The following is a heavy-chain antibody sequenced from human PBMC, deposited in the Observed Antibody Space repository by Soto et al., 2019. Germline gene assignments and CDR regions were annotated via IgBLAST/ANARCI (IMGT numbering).Heavy chain of an antibody. V-gene: IGHV3-23*01. CDR1: GFTFSGYA. CDR2: IHGGGNIA. J-gene: IGHJ4*02. D-gene: IGHD4-17*01. CDR3: ANNRGRVTTSLHFAY. Sequence: EVQLLASGGDLVQPGRSLRLSCAASGFTFSGYAMSWVRQAPGKGLEWVSVIHGGGNIAYYADAVKGRFTISRDNSKNTLYLQMSSLRGEDTPVYYCANNRGRVTTSLHFAYGGQGTLVTVSS.